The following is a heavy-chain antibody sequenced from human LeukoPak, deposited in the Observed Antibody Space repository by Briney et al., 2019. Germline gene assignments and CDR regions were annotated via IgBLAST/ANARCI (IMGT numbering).Heavy chain of an antibody. CDR2: IYYSGST. CDR3: AGTITYYYDSGSYGFDY. Sequence: SETLSLTCTLSGGSITSYYWSWIRQPPGKGLEWIGYIYYSGSTNYNPSLKSRVTMSVDTSKNQFSLKLSSVTAADTAVYYCAGTITYYYDSGSYGFDYWGQGTLVTVSS. CDR1: GGSITSYY. D-gene: IGHD3-10*01. V-gene: IGHV4-59*01. J-gene: IGHJ4*02.